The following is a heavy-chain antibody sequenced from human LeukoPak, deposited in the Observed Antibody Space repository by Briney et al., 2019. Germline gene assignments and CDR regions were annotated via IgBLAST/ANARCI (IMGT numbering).Heavy chain of an antibody. J-gene: IGHJ6*02. CDR1: GFTFSSYG. V-gene: IGHV3-33*01. CDR3: ARAHCSGGSCYGNYYYYYGMDV. Sequence: GRSLRLSRAASGFTFSSYGMHWVRQAPGKGLEWVAVIWYDGSNKYHADSVKGRFTISRDNSKNTLYLQMNSLRVEDTAVYYCARAHCSGGSCYGNYYYYYGMDVWGQGTTVTVSS. D-gene: IGHD2-15*01. CDR2: IWYDGSNK.